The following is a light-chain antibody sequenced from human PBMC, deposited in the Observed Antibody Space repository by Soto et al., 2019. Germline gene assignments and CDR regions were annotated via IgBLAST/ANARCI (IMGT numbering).Light chain of an antibody. CDR1: YANIGAGYE. Sequence: QPVLTQPPSVSGAPGQRVTISCTGSYANIGAGYEVHWYQQIPGTAPKLLISGHNNRPSGVPDRFFGSKSGTSASLTIIGLQAEDEADYHCAAWDDSLSGPVVFGGGTQLTVL. V-gene: IGLV1-40*01. J-gene: IGLJ2*01. CDR2: GHN. CDR3: AAWDDSLSGPVV.